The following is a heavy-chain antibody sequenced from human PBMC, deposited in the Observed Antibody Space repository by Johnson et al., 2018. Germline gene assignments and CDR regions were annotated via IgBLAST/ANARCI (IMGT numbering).Heavy chain of an antibody. CDR1: GFTFSSYA. V-gene: IGHV3-23*04. CDR2: ISGSGERI. D-gene: IGHD3-22*01. J-gene: IGHJ3*02. Sequence: VQLVESGGGLEQPGGSLRLSCAASGFTFSSYAMSWVRQAPGRGLAWVSAISGSGERIYYADSVKGRFTSSRDNSKNTLDLQMNSLRAEDTAGYYCARGVTLMWGSPNAFDIWGQGTMVTVSS. CDR3: ARGVTLMWGSPNAFDI.